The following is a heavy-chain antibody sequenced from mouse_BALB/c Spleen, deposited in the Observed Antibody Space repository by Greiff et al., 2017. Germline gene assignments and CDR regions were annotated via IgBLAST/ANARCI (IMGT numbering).Heavy chain of an antibody. V-gene: IGHV5-17*02. Sequence: EVKLEESGGGLVQPGGSRKLSCAASGFTFSSFGMHWVRQAPEKGLEWVAYISSGSSTIYYADTVKGRFTISRDNPKNTLFLQMTSLRSEDTAMYYCARVYGYDYYAMDYWGQGTSVTVSS. CDR2: ISSGSSTI. CDR3: ARVYGYDYYAMDY. J-gene: IGHJ4*01. CDR1: GFTFSSFG. D-gene: IGHD1-2*01.